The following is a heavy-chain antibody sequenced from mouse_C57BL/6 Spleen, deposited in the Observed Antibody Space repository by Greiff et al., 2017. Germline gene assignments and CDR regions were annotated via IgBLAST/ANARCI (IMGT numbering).Heavy chain of an antibody. CDR1: GFTFSSYA. V-gene: IGHV5-4*01. Sequence: EVKLVESGGGLVTPGGSLKLSCAASGFTFSSYAMSWVRQTPEKRLEWVATISDGGSYTYYPDNVKGRFTISRDNAKNNLYLQMSHLKSEDTAMYYCARDYYGSSYGAMDYWGQGTSVTVSS. J-gene: IGHJ4*01. CDR2: ISDGGSYT. CDR3: ARDYYGSSYGAMDY. D-gene: IGHD1-1*01.